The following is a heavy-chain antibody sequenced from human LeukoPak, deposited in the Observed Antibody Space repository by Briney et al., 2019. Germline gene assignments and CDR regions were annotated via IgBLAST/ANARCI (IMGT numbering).Heavy chain of an antibody. CDR2: IYHSGST. CDR3: AREVHFITMVRGVNSYYMDV. CDR1: GGSISSTNW. D-gene: IGHD3-10*01. J-gene: IGHJ6*03. Sequence: SETLSLTCAVSGGSISSTNWWSWVRQPPGKGLEWIGEIYHSGSTHYNPSLKSRVTISVDKSKNQFSLNLSSVTAADTAVYYCAREVHFITMVRGVNSYYMDVWGKGTTVTVSS. V-gene: IGHV4-4*02.